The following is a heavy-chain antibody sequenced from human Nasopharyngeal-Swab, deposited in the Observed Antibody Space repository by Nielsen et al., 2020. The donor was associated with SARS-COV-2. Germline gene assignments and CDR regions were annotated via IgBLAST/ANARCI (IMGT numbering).Heavy chain of an antibody. CDR3: AKLGNYGDY. Sequence: GEFLKISCAASGFTFDDYTMHWVRQAPGKGLEWVSLISWDGGSTYYADSVKGRFTISRDNSKNSLYLQMNSLRTEDTALYYCAKLGNYGDYWGQGTLVTVSS. CDR2: ISWDGGST. D-gene: IGHD3-10*01. CDR1: GFTFDDYT. J-gene: IGHJ4*02. V-gene: IGHV3-43*01.